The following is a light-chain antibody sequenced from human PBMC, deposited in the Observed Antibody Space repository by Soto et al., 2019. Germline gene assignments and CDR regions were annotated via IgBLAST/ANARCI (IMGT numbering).Light chain of an antibody. CDR2: GAS. J-gene: IGKJ5*01. CDR1: HSVSRTY. Sequence: EIVLTQSPGTLSLSPGERATLSCRASHSVSRTYLAWYQQKPGQAPRLLIYGASDRATGTPDRFSGSGSGTDSTLTISRLEPEDSAVYYCQQFDDSVTFGQGTRLEIK. CDR3: QQFDDSVT. V-gene: IGKV3-20*01.